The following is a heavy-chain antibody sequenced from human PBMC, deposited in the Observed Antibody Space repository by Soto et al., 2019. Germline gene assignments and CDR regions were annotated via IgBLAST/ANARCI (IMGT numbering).Heavy chain of an antibody. CDR2: IVVGSGNT. CDR3: AVDSSSWYGNWFDP. Sequence: QLVQSGPEVKKPGTSVKVSCQASGFTFTSSAMQWVRQARGQRLEWIGWIVVGSGNTNYAQKFQERVTITRDMSKSTAYMERSSLRSDDTAGYYCAVDSSSWYGNWFDPWGQGTLVTVSS. V-gene: IGHV1-58*02. J-gene: IGHJ5*02. D-gene: IGHD6-13*01. CDR1: GFTFTSSA.